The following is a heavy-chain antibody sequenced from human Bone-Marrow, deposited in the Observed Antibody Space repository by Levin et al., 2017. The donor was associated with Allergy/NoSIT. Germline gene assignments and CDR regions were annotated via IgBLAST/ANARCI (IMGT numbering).Heavy chain of an antibody. J-gene: IGHJ5*01. Sequence: SGGSLRLSCAASGFTFSSYAMSWVRQAPGKGLEWVSALSGSGGSTYYADSVKGRFTISRDNSKNTLYLQMNSLRAEDTAVYYCAKWASVQLERLSWFDSWGQGTLVTVSS. CDR2: LSGSGGST. CDR3: AKWASVQLERLSWFDS. V-gene: IGHV3-23*01. D-gene: IGHD1-1*01. CDR1: GFTFSSYA.